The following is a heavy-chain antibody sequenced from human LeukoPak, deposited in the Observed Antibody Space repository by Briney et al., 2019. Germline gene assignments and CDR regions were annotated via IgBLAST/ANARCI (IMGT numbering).Heavy chain of an antibody. CDR3: AREYGYNTAHFDY. Sequence: PGGSLRLSCAASGFTFSSYTMNWVRQAPGKGLEWVSSIAGSSGYISYADSVKGRFTISRDNAKKSLYLQMTSLTAEDTAVYYCAREYGYNTAHFDYWGQGTLVTVSS. D-gene: IGHD5-24*01. V-gene: IGHV3-21*01. CDR2: IAGSSGYI. J-gene: IGHJ4*02. CDR1: GFTFSSYT.